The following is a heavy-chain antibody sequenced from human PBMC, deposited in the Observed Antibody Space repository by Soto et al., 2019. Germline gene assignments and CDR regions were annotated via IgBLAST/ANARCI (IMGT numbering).Heavy chain of an antibody. D-gene: IGHD6-13*01. J-gene: IGHJ4*02. Sequence: GGSLRLSCAASGFTFSSYGMHWVRQAPGKGLEWLAVISYDGSIQYYADSVKGRFTISRDNSKNTLYLQMNSLRPEDTAVYFCAKSRMGSSWYEGDSWGQGTLVTVSS. CDR3: AKSRMGSSWYEGDS. V-gene: IGHV3-30*18. CDR1: GFTFSSYG. CDR2: ISYDGSIQ.